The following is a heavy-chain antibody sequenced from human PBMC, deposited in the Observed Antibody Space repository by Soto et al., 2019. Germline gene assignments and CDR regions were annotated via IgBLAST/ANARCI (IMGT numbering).Heavy chain of an antibody. J-gene: IGHJ4*02. CDR3: AKPSQYYYDSSGYYYSLDY. D-gene: IGHD3-22*01. V-gene: IGHV3-23*01. CDR2: ISGSGGST. CDR1: GFTFSSYA. Sequence: GGSLRLSCAASGFTFSSYAMIWVRQAPGKGLEWVSAISGSGGSTYYADSVKGRFTISRDNSKNTLYLQMNSLRAEDTAVYYCAKPSQYYYDSSGYYYSLDYWGQGTLVTVS.